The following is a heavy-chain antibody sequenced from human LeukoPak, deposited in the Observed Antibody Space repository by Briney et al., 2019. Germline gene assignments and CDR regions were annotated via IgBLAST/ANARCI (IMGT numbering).Heavy chain of an antibody. CDR3: ARDSMVRGNWLFDP. CDR2: IHAGNGNT. J-gene: IGHJ5*02. Sequence: ASVKGSCKASGYTFTSYAMHWVRQAPGQRLEWMGWIHAGNGNTKYSKKFQGRVTITRDTSASTAYMELSSLRSEDTAVYCWARDSMVRGNWLFDPWGQGTLVTVSS. V-gene: IGHV1-3*01. D-gene: IGHD3-10*01. CDR1: GYTFTSYA.